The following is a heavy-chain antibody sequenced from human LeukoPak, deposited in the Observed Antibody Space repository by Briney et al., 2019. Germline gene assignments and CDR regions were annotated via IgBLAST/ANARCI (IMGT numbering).Heavy chain of an antibody. CDR3: ARDSRYYYDSSGYYYGPS. Sequence: GGSLRLSCAASGFTFSSYSMNWVRQAPGKGLEWVSYISSSSSTIYYADSVKGRFTISRDNAKNSLYLQMNSLRAEDTAVYYCARDSRYYYDSSGYYYGPSWGQGTLVTVSS. CDR1: GFTFSSYS. CDR2: ISSSSSTI. V-gene: IGHV3-48*04. J-gene: IGHJ5*02. D-gene: IGHD3-22*01.